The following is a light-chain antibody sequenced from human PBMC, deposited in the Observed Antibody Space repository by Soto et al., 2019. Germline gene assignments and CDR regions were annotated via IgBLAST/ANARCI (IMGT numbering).Light chain of an antibody. J-gene: IGKJ1*01. CDR1: QSLVYSDGNTY. CDR2: KV. V-gene: IGKV2-30*01. Sequence: DVVMTQSPLSLPVTLGQSASISCRASQSLVYSDGNTYLNWFQQRPGQSPRRLIYKVSGSGSGTDFTLKISRVEAEDVGVYYCMQATHWPRTFGQGTKVEIK. CDR3: MQATHWPRT.